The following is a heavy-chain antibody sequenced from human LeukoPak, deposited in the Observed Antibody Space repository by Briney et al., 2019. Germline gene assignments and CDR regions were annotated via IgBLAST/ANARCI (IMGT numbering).Heavy chain of an antibody. CDR3: ARARAAGGQYYFAH. CDR1: GGSISSSSDY. CDR2: IHYSGST. D-gene: IGHD6-13*01. V-gene: IGHV4-39*01. Sequence: SETLSLTCTVSGGSISSSSDYWGWIRQPPGKGLEWIGTIHYSGSTFDNPSLKSRVTISVDTSKNQFSLKLTSVTAADTSVYFCARARAAGGQYYFAHWGQGTLVTVSS. J-gene: IGHJ4*02.